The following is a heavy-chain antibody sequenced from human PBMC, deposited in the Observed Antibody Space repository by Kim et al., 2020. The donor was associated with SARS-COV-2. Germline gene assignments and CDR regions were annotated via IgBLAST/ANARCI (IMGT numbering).Heavy chain of an antibody. D-gene: IGHD3-10*01. CDR3: VRRLSDGDVYYIN. CDR2: INYDATRI. CDR1: GLRFRRYW. V-gene: IGHV3-74*03. Sequence: GGSLRLSCEASGLRFRRYWMHWVRQAPGEGLMWVSRINYDATRITYADSVKGRFTISRDNDKNTLYLQMNSLRVEDTAVYYCVRRLSDGDVYYINWGQGTLVTVSS. J-gene: IGHJ4*02.